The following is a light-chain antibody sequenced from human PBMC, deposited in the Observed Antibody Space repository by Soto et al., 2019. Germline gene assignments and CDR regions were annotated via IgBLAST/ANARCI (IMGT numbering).Light chain of an antibody. CDR2: DVT. J-gene: IGLJ1*01. CDR1: SSDVGGYIY. CDR3: SSYTTSSSYL. V-gene: IGLV2-14*01. Sequence: QSALTQPASVSGSPGQSITISFTGASSDVGGYIYVSWYQQHPGKAPKLMIYDVTSRPSGVSYRFSGSKSGNTASLTISGLQAEDEADYYCSSYTTSSSYLFGTGTKVTV.